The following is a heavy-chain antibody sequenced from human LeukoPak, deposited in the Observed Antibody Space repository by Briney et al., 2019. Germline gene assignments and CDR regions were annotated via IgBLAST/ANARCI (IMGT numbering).Heavy chain of an antibody. D-gene: IGHD3-22*01. CDR3: ARGVPMIGPYYYYYMDV. CDR2: ISAYNGNT. CDR1: GYTFTSYG. Sequence: ASVKVSCKASGYTFTSYGISWVRQAPGQGLEWMGWISAYNGNTNYAQKLQGRVTMTTDTSTSTAYMELRSLRSDDTAVYYCARGVPMIGPYYYYYMDVWGKGTTVTISS. V-gene: IGHV1-18*01. J-gene: IGHJ6*03.